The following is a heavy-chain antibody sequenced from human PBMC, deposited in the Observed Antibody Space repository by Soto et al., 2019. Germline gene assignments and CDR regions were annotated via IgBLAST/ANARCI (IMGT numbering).Heavy chain of an antibody. CDR3: ASTRGITAAG. CDR2: IIPILGIA. CDR1: GGTFSSYT. V-gene: IGHV1-69*02. Sequence: QVQLVQSGAEVKKPGCSMNVSSKASGGTFSSYTISWVRQAPGQGLEWMGRIIPILGIANYAQKFQDRVTITADKSTSTAYMELSSLRSEDTAVYYCASTRGITAAGWGQGTLVTVSS. D-gene: IGHD6-13*01. J-gene: IGHJ4*02.